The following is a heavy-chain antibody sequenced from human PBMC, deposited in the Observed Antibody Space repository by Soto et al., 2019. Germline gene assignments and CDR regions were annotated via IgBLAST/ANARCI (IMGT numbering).Heavy chain of an antibody. Sequence: QVQLVQSGAEVKKPGASVKVSCKTSGYTFTCYGISWVRQAPGQGLEWMGWISTYNGDTNFAQKFQGRVTLTTDTSTNTAYMDLRSLTSDDTAVYYCARGYDILTGLAYYYGMDVWGQGPRSPSP. J-gene: IGHJ6*02. CDR1: GYTFTCYG. V-gene: IGHV1-18*01. CDR2: ISTYNGDT. CDR3: ARGYDILTGLAYYYGMDV. D-gene: IGHD3-9*01.